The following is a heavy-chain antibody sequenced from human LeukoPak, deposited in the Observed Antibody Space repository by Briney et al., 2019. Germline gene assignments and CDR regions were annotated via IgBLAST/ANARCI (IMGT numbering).Heavy chain of an antibody. CDR1: GGSISSGGYY. V-gene: IGHV4-31*03. CDR3: ARTKSTSGRRDFDY. D-gene: IGHD2-2*01. J-gene: IGHJ4*02. Sequence: SQTLSLTCTVSGGSISSGGYYWSWIRQHPGKGLEGIVYIYYSGSTYYNPSLKSRVTISVDTSKNQFSLKLSSVTAADTAVYYCARTKSTSGRRDFDYWGQGTLVTVSS. CDR2: IYYSGST.